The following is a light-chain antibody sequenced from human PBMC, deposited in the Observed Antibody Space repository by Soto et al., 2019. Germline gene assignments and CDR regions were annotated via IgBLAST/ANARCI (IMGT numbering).Light chain of an antibody. J-gene: IGKJ5*01. CDR3: KQYGTSEII. Sequence: DIVVTQSPLSLPATPGEPASISCSSSQSLLHINSFIAWYQQKPGQAPRLLIYDTSSRATGIPDRFSGSGSGTDFTLTISRVEAEDVGVFFCKQYGTSEIIFGQGTRLEIK. V-gene: IGKV2-28*01. CDR1: QSLLHINSFI. CDR2: DTS.